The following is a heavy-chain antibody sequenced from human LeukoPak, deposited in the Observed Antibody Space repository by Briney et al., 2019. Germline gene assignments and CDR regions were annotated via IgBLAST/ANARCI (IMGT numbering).Heavy chain of an antibody. V-gene: IGHV6-1*01. Sequence: SQTLSLTCAISGDSVSSNSAAWNWIRPSPSRGLELLGMTYDRVKWYNDYARAVESRITINPDTSKNQFSLPLNSVTPEDTAVYYCAREPGGAGYSGYDPFDYWGQGTLVTVSS. CDR2: TYDRVKWYN. CDR3: AREPGGAGYSGYDPFDY. J-gene: IGHJ4*02. CDR1: GDSVSSNSAA. D-gene: IGHD5-12*01.